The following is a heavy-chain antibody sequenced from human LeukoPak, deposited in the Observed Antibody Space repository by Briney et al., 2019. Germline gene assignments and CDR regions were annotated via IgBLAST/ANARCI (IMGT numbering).Heavy chain of an antibody. CDR1: GYSFTSYW. CDR2: IYPGDSDT. D-gene: IGHD2-15*01. CDR3: ARFVGACSGGSCYSDS. J-gene: IGHJ4*02. Sequence: GESLKISCKGSGYSFTSYWIGWVRQLPGKGLEWMGIIYPGDSDTRYSPFFQGQVTISADKSISTAYLQLNSLKASDTAMYYCARFVGACSGGSCYSDSWGQGTLVTVSS. V-gene: IGHV5-51*01.